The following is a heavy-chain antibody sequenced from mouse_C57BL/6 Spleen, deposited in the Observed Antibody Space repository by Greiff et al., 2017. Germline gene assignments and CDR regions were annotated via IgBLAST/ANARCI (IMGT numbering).Heavy chain of an antibody. CDR2: INPSSGYT. J-gene: IGHJ2*01. CDR1: GYTFTSYW. CDR3: ARWNYGSSYGFDY. D-gene: IGHD1-1*01. V-gene: IGHV1-7*01. Sequence: VQLVESGAELAKPGASVKLSCKASGYTFTSYWMHWVKQRPGQGLEWIGYINPSSGYTKYNQKFKDKATLTADKSSSTAYMQLSSLTYEDSAVYYCARWNYGSSYGFDYWGQGTTRTVSS.